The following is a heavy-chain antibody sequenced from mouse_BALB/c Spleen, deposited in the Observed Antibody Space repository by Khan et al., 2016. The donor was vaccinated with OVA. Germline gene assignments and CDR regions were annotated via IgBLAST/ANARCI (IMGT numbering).Heavy chain of an antibody. Sequence: LQQCGTELARPGASVNLSCKASGYTFTDFYINWVKQRSGQGLEWIGEISPGSGDTYYNEKFKGKATLTADKSSSTAYMQLSSLTSEASAVYFCARRNYFGYTFAYWGQGTLVTVSA. CDR2: ISPGSGDT. CDR3: ARRNYFGYTFAY. V-gene: IGHV1-77*01. D-gene: IGHD1-2*01. J-gene: IGHJ3*01. CDR1: GYTFTDFY.